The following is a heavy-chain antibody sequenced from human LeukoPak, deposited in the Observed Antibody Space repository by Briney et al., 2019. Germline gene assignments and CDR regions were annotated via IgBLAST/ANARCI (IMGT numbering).Heavy chain of an antibody. J-gene: IGHJ4*02. D-gene: IGHD5-24*01. CDR3: ARNRDGYNSFDY. CDR2: IYTSGST. Sequence: SETLSLTCTVSGGSISSGSYYWSWIRQPAGKGLEWIGRIYTSGSTNYNPSLKSRVTISVDTSKNQFSLKLSSVTAADTAVYYCARNRDGYNSFDYWGQGTLVTVSS. CDR1: GGSISSGSYY. V-gene: IGHV4-61*02.